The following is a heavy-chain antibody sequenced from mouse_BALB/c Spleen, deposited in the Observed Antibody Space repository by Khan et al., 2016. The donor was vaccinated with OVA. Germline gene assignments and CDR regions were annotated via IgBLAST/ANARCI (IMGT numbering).Heavy chain of an antibody. V-gene: IGHV1-54*01. CDR2: INPGSGGT. CDR1: GYAFTNYL. CDR3: TRGGFGGFAY. J-gene: IGHJ3*01. D-gene: IGHD3-1*01. Sequence: QVQLQQSGAELVRPGTSVKVSCKASGYAFTNYLIEWVKQRPGQGLEWIGVINPGSGGTNYNEKFKGKATLTADKSSSTAYMQLSSLTSDVSAVYCCTRGGFGGFAYWGQGTLGTVSA.